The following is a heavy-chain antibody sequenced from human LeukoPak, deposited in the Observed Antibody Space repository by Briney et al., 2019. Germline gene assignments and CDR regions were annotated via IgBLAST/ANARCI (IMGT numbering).Heavy chain of an antibody. CDR1: GFTFSSYA. J-gene: IGHJ4*02. V-gene: IGHV3-23*01. Sequence: QAGGSLRLSCAASGFTFSSYAMSWVRQAPGKGLEWVSAISGSGGSTYYADSVKGRFTISRDNSKNTLYLQMNSLRAEDTAVYYCAKVGSNYDILTGYYKYYFDYWGQGTLVTVSS. D-gene: IGHD3-9*01. CDR3: AKVGSNYDILTGYYKYYFDY. CDR2: ISGSGGST.